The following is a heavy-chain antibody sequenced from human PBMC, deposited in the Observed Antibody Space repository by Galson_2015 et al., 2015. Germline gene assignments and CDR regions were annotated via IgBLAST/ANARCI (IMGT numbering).Heavy chain of an antibody. D-gene: IGHD2-21*02. V-gene: IGHV1-69*13. CDR1: GGTFSSYA. CDR2: IIPIFGTA. J-gene: IGHJ4*02. Sequence: SVKVSCKASGGTFSSYAISWVRQAPGQGLEWMGGIIPIFGTANYAQKFQGRVTITADESTSTAYMELSSLRSEDTAVYYCACKRSKRDDPYFDYWGQGTLVTVSS. CDR3: ACKRSKRDDPYFDY.